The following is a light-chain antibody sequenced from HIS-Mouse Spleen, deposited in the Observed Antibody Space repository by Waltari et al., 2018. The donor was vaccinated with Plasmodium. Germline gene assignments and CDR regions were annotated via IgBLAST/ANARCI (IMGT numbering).Light chain of an antibody. CDR3: QQYNNWSFT. CDR1: QRVSSN. J-gene: IGKJ3*01. CDR2: GAS. V-gene: IGKV3-15*01. Sequence: EIVMTQSPATLSVSPGERATLACRASQRVSSNLAWYQQQPGHAPRLLLYGASTRATGIPARFSGSGSGTEFTLTISSLQSEDFAVYYCQQYNNWSFTFGPGTKVDIK.